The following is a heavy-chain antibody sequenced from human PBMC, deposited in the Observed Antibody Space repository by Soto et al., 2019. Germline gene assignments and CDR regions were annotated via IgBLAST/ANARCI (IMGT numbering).Heavy chain of an antibody. V-gene: IGHV1-46*01. D-gene: IGHD2-15*01. Sequence: QVLLVQSGAEVKKPGASVKVSCKASGYIFTSFYMHWVRQAPGQGLEWMGIINPSGGRASYTQKCQSRFIMARDTSTTTVYMELSSLRSEDTAVYYCARDSDIVVSSVPMGAGYYYNALDIWGQGTTVTVSS. CDR3: ARDSDIVVSSVPMGAGYYYNALDI. J-gene: IGHJ6*02. CDR1: GYIFTSFY. CDR2: INPSGGRA.